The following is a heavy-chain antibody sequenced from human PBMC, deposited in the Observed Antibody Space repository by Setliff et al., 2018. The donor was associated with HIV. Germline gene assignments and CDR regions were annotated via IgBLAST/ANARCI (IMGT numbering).Heavy chain of an antibody. D-gene: IGHD3-22*01. CDR1: GLTFSRYA. CDR3: ATPPTFYYDDTGLGYFDY. V-gene: IGHV3-23*01. J-gene: IGHJ4*02. CDR2: VSGSGSDT. Sequence: PGGSLRLSCEVSGLTFSRYAVSWVRQAPGKGLEWVSSVSGSGSDTYYADSVKGRFTIARDNSRNTLYLQMTGLRADDTAVHYCATPPTFYYDDTGLGYFDYWGQGALVTVSS.